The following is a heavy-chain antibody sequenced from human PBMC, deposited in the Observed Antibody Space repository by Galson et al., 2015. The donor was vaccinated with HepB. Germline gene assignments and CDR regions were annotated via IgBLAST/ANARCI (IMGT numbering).Heavy chain of an antibody. J-gene: IGHJ5*02. CDR3: ARDLEWELHPGWFDP. CDR2: ISAYNGNT. CDR1: GYTFTSYG. Sequence: SVKVSCKASGYTFTSYGISWVRQAPGQGLEWMGWISAYNGNTNYAQKLQGRVTMTTDTSTSTAHMELRSLRSDDTAVYYCARDLEWELHPGWFDPWGQGTLVTVSS. D-gene: IGHD1-26*01. V-gene: IGHV1-18*01.